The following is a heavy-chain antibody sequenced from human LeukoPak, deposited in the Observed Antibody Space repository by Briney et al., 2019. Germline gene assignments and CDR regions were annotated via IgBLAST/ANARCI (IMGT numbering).Heavy chain of an antibody. D-gene: IGHD2-15*01. Sequence: ASVKVSCKASGYTFTSYYMHWVRQAPGQGLEWMGIINPSGGSTSYAQKFQGRVTMTRDTSTSTVYMELSSLRSEDTAVYYCATLPGMVAATSFGMDVWGQGTTVTVSS. J-gene: IGHJ6*02. CDR3: ATLPGMVAATSFGMDV. V-gene: IGHV1-46*01. CDR1: GYTFTSYY. CDR2: INPSGGST.